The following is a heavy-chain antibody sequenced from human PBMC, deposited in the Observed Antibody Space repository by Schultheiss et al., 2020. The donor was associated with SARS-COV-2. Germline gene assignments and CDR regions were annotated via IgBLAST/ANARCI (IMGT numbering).Heavy chain of an antibody. J-gene: IGHJ4*02. CDR1: GFSLSTSGMC. V-gene: IGHV2-70*01. Sequence: SGPTLVKPTQTLTLTCTFSGFSLSTSGMCVSWIRQPPGKALEWLALIDWDDDKYYSTSLKTRLTISKDTSKNQVVLTMTNMDPVDTATYYCARIRYYYDSSGYAFPFDYWGQGTLVTVSS. CDR3: ARIRYYYDSSGYAFPFDY. D-gene: IGHD3-22*01. CDR2: IDWDDDK.